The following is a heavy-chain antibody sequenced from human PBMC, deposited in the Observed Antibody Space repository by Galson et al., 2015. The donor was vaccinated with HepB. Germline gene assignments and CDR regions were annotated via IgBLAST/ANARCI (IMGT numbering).Heavy chain of an antibody. CDR3: AKYGDRVIFPYYFDY. CDR2: ISGSGGST. D-gene: IGHD4-17*01. Sequence: SLRLSCAASGFTFSSYAMSWVRQAPGKGLEWVSAISGSGGSTYYADSVKGRFTISRDNSKNTLYLQMNSLRAEDTAVYYCAKYGDRVIFPYYFDYWGQGTLVTVSS. V-gene: IGHV3-23*01. J-gene: IGHJ4*02. CDR1: GFTFSSYA.